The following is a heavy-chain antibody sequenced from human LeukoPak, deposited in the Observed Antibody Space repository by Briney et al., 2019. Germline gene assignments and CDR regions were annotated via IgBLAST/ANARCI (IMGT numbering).Heavy chain of an antibody. J-gene: IGHJ6*02. Sequence: TSETLSLTCAVYGGSFSGYYWSWIRQPPGKGLEWIGEINHSGSTNYNPSLKSRVTISVDTSKNQFSLKLSSVTAADTAVYYCARGFQITIFGVAQGMDVWGQGTTVTVSS. CDR1: GGSFSGYY. V-gene: IGHV4-34*01. CDR3: ARGFQITIFGVAQGMDV. D-gene: IGHD3-3*01. CDR2: INHSGST.